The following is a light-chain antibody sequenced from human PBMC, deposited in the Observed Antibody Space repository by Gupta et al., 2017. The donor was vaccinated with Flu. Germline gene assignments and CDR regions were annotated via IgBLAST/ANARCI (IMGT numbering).Light chain of an antibody. J-gene: IGLJ3*02. CDR1: SSNFGAGYD. Sequence: QSVLTPPPSVSGAPGQRLTISCTGSSSNFGAGYDVHWYQQLPGTAPKLLIYGNNHRPSGVPDRFSGSKSGTSASLAITGLQAEDEAHYYCQSYDSSLSGSVFGGGTKLTVL. CDR2: GNN. V-gene: IGLV1-40*01. CDR3: QSYDSSLSGSV.